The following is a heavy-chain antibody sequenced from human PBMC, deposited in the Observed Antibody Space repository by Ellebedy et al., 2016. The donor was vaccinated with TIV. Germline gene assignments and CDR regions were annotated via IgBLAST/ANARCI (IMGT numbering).Heavy chain of an antibody. Sequence: SETLSLTXTIYGGSFSNYLWSWIRQSPGKGLEWIGDINHSGSTNYSPSLRSRVTISVDTSKNQFSLKLTSVTAVDTAVYYCAGGRADVWELLAYWGQGTLATVSS. CDR1: GGSFSNYL. D-gene: IGHD1-26*01. CDR2: INHSGST. V-gene: IGHV4-34*01. CDR3: AGGRADVWELLAY. J-gene: IGHJ4*02.